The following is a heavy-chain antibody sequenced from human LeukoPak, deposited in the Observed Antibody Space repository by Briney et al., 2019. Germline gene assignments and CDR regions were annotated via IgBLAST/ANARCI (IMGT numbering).Heavy chain of an antibody. CDR2: IYHSGSTT. V-gene: IGHV4-61*01. D-gene: IGHD3-22*01. CDR1: GGSVSGSTYY. J-gene: IGHJ6*03. CDR3: ARDEDNSGRYYYYMDV. Sequence: SETLSLTCTVSGGSVSGSTYYWNWIRQPPVKGLEWIGYIYHSGSTTNYNPSLKSRATITVDTSKNQFSLKLNYVTAADTAVYYGARDEDNSGRYYYYMDVWGKGTTVTVSS.